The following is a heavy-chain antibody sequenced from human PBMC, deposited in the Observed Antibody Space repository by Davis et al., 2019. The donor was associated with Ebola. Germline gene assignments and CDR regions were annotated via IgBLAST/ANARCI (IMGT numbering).Heavy chain of an antibody. V-gene: IGHV5-51*01. J-gene: IGHJ6*02. CDR1: GYNFTNHW. D-gene: IGHD5-18*01. CDR3: ARQQYSYGNYYYYGMDV. CDR2: IYPGDSDT. Sequence: GESLKISCKGFGYNFTNHWIGWVRQMPGRGLEWMGIIYPGDSDTRYGPSFQGQVTISVDKSISTAYLQWSSLKASDTAMYYCARQQYSYGNYYYYGMDVWGQGTTVTVSS.